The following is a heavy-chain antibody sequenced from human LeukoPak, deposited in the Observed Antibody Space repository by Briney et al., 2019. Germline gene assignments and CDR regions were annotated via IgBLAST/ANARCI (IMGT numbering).Heavy chain of an antibody. CDR3: AKGVRFLESDAFDI. V-gene: IGHV3-23*01. CDR1: GGSISPYF. J-gene: IGHJ3*02. CDR2: ITGSGGTT. D-gene: IGHD3-3*01. Sequence: ETLSLTCTVSGGSISPYFWSWVRQPPGKGLECVSAITGSGGTTYYADSVKGRFTISRDNSKNTLYLQMNSLRAEDTAVYYCAKGVRFLESDAFDIWGQGTMVTVSS.